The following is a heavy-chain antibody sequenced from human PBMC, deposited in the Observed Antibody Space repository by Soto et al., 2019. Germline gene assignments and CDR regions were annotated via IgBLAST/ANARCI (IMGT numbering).Heavy chain of an antibody. CDR2: IYYSGST. CDR3: AISVDLLTTLDY. CDR1: GASISSGAYY. D-gene: IGHD3-9*01. V-gene: IGHV4-31*03. Sequence: SETLSLTCTVSGASISSGAYYWSWIRQHPGKGLEWIGYIYYSGSTYYKQSLKSRVTMSVDTSKNQFSLKLSFVIAADTAVYYCAISVDLLTTLDYWGQGTLVTVSS. J-gene: IGHJ4*02.